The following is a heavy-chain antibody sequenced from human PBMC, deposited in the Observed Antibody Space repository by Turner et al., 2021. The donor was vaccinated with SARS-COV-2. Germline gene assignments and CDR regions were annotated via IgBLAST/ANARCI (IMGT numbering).Heavy chain of an antibody. CDR1: GFIFSSYS. J-gene: IGHJ4*02. V-gene: IGHV3-48*01. CDR2: ISYSSRTT. CDR3: VRDWDY. Sequence: EVQLVESGGGLVQPGGSLRLSCAASGFIFSSYSMNWVRQAPGKGLAWVSYISYSSRTTYYADSVKGRFTISRDNAKNSLYLQMNSLRAEDTAVYYCVRDWDYWGQGTLVIVSS.